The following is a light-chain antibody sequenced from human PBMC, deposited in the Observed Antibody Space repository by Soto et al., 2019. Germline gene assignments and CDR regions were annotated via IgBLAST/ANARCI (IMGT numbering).Light chain of an antibody. CDR1: QSVSSSY. V-gene: IGKV3D-20*02. CDR2: GAS. CDR3: QQRSNWLT. Sequence: IVLTQSPGTLSLSPWERATLSCRASQSVSSSYLAWYQQKPGQAPRLLIYGASSRATGIPDRFSGSGSGTDFTLTISRLEPEDFAVYYCQQRSNWLTFGGGTKVDIK. J-gene: IGKJ4*01.